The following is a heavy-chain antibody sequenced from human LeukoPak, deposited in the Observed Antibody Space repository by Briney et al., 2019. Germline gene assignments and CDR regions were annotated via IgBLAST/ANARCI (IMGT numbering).Heavy chain of an antibody. V-gene: IGHV4-39*07. CDR2: IYYSGST. CDR1: GVSISSSSYY. J-gene: IGHJ6*02. Sequence: SETLSLTCTVSGVSISSSSYYWGWIRQPPGKGLEWIGSIYYSGSTYYNPSLKSRVTISVDRSKNQFSLKLSSVTAADTAVYYCWPPYGMDVWGQGTTVTVSS. CDR3: WPPYGMDV.